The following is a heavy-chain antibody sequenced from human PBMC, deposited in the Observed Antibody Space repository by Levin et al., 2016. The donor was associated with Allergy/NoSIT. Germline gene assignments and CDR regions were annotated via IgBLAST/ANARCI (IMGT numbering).Heavy chain of an antibody. J-gene: IGHJ5*02. D-gene: IGHD4-23*01. CDR1: GGSFSGYY. Sequence: SETLSLTCVVYGGSFSGYYWSWIRQPPGKGLEWIGEINHRGSTNYNPSLKSRVTMSVDTSKNQFSLKLTSVTAADTAMYYCVTARLDYGGNSWGQGTLVTVSS. V-gene: IGHV4-34*01. CDR3: VTARLDYGGNS. CDR2: INHRGST.